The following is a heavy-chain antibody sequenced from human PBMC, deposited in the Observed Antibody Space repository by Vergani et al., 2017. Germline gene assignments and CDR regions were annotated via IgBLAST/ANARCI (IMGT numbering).Heavy chain of an antibody. CDR1: GGSISSSSYY. D-gene: IGHD3-10*02. J-gene: IGHJ4*02. Sequence: QLQLQESGPGLVKPSETLSLTCTVSGGSISSSSYYWGWIRQPPGKGLEWIGSIYYSGSTYYNPSLKSRVTISVDTSKNQFSLKLSSVTAADTAVYYCTSSPRGDYVRPFDYWGQGTLVTVSS. V-gene: IGHV4-39*01. CDR2: IYYSGST. CDR3: TSSPRGDYVRPFDY.